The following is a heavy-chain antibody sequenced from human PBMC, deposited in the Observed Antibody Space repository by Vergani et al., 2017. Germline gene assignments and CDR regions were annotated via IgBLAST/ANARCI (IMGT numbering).Heavy chain of an antibody. J-gene: IGHJ4*02. D-gene: IGHD2-21*02. CDR3: AKDGKVGMTPTGY. CDR2: ISSSGSTI. V-gene: IGHV3-48*03. CDR1: GFTFSSYE. Sequence: EVQLVESGGGLVQPGGSLRLSCAASGFTFSSYEMNWVRQAPGKGLEWVSYISSSGSTIYYADSVKGRFTISRDNAKNSLYLQMNSLRAEDTAVYYCAKDGKVGMTPTGYWGQGTLVTVSS.